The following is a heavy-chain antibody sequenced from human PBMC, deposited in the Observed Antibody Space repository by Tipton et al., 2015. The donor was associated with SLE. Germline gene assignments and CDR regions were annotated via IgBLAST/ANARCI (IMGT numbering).Heavy chain of an antibody. Sequence: SLRLSCAVSGVTFSSYSMTWVRQAPGKGLEWVSIISGSGEIINYADSVKGRFIISRDNSKNTLYLEMNSLRDEDTAVYYCAGRRVIIFGYGMDVWGQGTTVTVSS. D-gene: IGHD3-16*01. CDR2: ISGSGEII. CDR3: AGRRVIIFGYGMDV. CDR1: GVTFSSYS. V-gene: IGHV3-23*01. J-gene: IGHJ6*02.